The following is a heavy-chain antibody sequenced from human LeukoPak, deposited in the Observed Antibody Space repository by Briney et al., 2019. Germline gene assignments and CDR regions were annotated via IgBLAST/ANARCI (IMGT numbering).Heavy chain of an antibody. J-gene: IGHJ4*02. V-gene: IGHV4-38-2*02. D-gene: IGHD1-26*01. CDR3: ARASGSYGTDY. Sequence: PSETLSLTCTVSGYSISSGYYWGWIRPPPGKGLEWIGSIYHSGSTYYNPSLKSRVTISVDTSKNQFSLKLSSVTAADTAVYYCARASGSYGTDYWGQGTLVTVSS. CDR2: IYHSGST. CDR1: GYSISSGYY.